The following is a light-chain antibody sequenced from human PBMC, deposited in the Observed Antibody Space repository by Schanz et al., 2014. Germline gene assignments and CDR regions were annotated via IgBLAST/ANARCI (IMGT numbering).Light chain of an antibody. CDR2: GAS. Sequence: EIVMTQSPATLSVSPGERVTLSCRASQSVSSNLAWYQQKPGQAPSLLIYGASTRATGIPARFSGSGSGTEFTLTISSLQSEDFAVYYCQQYIDWPRTFGQGTKLEI. J-gene: IGKJ2*01. CDR1: QSVSSN. V-gene: IGKV3-15*01. CDR3: QQYIDWPRT.